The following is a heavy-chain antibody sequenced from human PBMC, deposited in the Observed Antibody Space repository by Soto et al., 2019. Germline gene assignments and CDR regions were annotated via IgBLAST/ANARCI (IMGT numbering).Heavy chain of an antibody. Sequence: QVQLVESGGAVVQPGRSLRLSCAASGFTFSSYAMHWVRQAPGKGLEWVAVISYDGSNKYYADYVKGRFTISRDNSKNTLYLQMTSLRAEDTAVYYCASAPGGTPSYSYGMDVWGQGTTVTVSS. CDR2: ISYDGSNK. J-gene: IGHJ6*02. V-gene: IGHV3-30-3*01. CDR1: GFTFSSYA. D-gene: IGHD1-1*01. CDR3: ASAPGGTPSYSYGMDV.